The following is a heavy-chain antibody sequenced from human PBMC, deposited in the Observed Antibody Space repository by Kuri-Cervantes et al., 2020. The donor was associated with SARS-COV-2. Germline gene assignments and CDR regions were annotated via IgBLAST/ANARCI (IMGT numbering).Heavy chain of an antibody. V-gene: IGHV1-69*13. CDR3: ASRPYSSGWYEGIDY. CDR2: IIPIFGTA. CDR1: GYTFTSYD. D-gene: IGHD6-19*01. J-gene: IGHJ4*02. Sequence: SVKVSCKASGYTFTSYDINWVRQAPGQGLEWMGRIIPIFGTANYAQKFQGRVTITADESTSTAYMGLSSLRSEDTAVYYCASRPYSSGWYEGIDYWGQGTLDTVSS.